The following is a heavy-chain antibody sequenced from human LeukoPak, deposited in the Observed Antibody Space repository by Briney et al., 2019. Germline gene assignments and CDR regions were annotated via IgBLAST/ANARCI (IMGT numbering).Heavy chain of an antibody. CDR3: AKSKPPREYCSVTTCYAGFGAFAI. Sequence: GGSLRLSCAASGFTFSAYGMNWVRQAPGKGLEWVAITSHDGREKYYADSVKGRFTISRDNSENTLYLQINSLRTEDTAVYYCAKSKPPREYCSVTTCYAGFGAFAIWGQGTMVTVSS. CDR1: GFTFSAYG. CDR2: TSHDGREK. J-gene: IGHJ3*02. D-gene: IGHD2-2*01. V-gene: IGHV3-30*18.